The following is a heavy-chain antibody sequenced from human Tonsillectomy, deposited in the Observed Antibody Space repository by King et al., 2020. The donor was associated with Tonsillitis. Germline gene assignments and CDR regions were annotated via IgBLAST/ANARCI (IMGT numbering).Heavy chain of an antibody. CDR3: ARVKLCYYQLPMRACFDY. D-gene: IGHD2-2*01. CDR1: GFTFSSYD. J-gene: IGHJ4*02. Sequence: VQLVESGGGLVQPGGSLRLSCAASGFTFSSYDMHWVRQATGKGLEWVSGIGTAGDTYYPGSVKGRFTISRENAKNSLYLRMNSLGAGDTTFYYCARVKLCYYQLPMRACFDYWGQGTLVTVSS. V-gene: IGHV3-13*04. CDR2: IGTAGDT.